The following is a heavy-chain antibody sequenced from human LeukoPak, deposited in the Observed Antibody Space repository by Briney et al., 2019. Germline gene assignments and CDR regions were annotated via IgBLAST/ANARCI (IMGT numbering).Heavy chain of an antibody. CDR2: VSYIGNT. V-gene: IGHV4-59*12. CDR1: GGSISGYY. Sequence: PSETLSLTCTVSGGSISGYYWSWIRQPPGKGLEWIGYVSYIGNTNYNPSLKSRVTISVDTSKNQFSLKLSSVTAADTAVYYCARDCSGGSCYLDYWGQGTLVTVSS. J-gene: IGHJ4*02. CDR3: ARDCSGGSCYLDY. D-gene: IGHD2-15*01.